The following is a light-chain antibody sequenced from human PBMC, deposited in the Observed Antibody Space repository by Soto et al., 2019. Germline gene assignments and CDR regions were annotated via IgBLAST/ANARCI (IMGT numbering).Light chain of an antibody. CDR1: SXNFGAGYD. CDR3: GTWDSSLSAGGV. J-gene: IGLJ1*01. Sequence: QSVLTQPPSVSGAPGQRVTISCTGSSXNFGAGYDVHWYQQLPGTAPKLLIYDNNKRPSGIPDRFSGSKSGTSATLGITGLQTGDEADYYCGTWDSSLSAGGVFGTGTKVTVL. V-gene: IGLV1-51*01. CDR2: DNN.